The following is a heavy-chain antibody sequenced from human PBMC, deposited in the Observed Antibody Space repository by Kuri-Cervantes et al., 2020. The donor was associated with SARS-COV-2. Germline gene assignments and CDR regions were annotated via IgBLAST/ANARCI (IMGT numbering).Heavy chain of an antibody. CDR2: IYYSGST. CDR3: AREGLLWSNWFDP. J-gene: IGHJ5*02. CDR1: GGSISSYY. D-gene: IGHD3-10*01. Sequence: ESLKISCTVYGGSISSYYWSWIRQPPGKGLEWIGYIYYSGSTNYNPSLKSRVTISVDTSKNQFSLKLSSVTAADTAVYYCAREGLLWSNWFDPWGQGTLVTVSS. V-gene: IGHV4-59*01.